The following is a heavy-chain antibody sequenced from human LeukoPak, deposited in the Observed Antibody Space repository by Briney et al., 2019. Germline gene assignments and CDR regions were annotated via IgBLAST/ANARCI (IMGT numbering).Heavy chain of an antibody. D-gene: IGHD6-6*01. J-gene: IGHJ5*02. CDR2: INHSGST. V-gene: IGHV4-34*01. Sequence: SETLSLTCAVYGGSFSGYYLSWIRQPPGKGLEWIGEINHSGSTNYNPSLKSRVTISVDTSKNQFSLKLSSVTAADTAVYYCARGRLLVAARFWFDPWGQGTLVTVSS. CDR1: GGSFSGYY. CDR3: ARGRLLVAARFWFDP.